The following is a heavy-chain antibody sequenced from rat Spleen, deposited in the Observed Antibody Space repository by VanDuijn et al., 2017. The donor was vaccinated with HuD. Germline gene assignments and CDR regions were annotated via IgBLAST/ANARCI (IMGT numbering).Heavy chain of an antibody. CDR1: GFIFNNYY. Sequence: EVQLVESGGGLVQPGGSLQVSCAASGFIFNNYYMAWVRQAPTKGLEWVATISYDGSSTYYRDSVKGRFTISRDNAKSTLYLQMDSLRSEDTATYYCARGALYSSLDYWDQGVMVTVSS. D-gene: IGHD1-2*01. V-gene: IGHV5-29*01. J-gene: IGHJ2*01. CDR2: ISYDGSST. CDR3: ARGALYSSLDY.